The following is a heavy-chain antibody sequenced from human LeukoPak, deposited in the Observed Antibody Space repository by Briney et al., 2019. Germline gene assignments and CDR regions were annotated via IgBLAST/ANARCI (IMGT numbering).Heavy chain of an antibody. CDR1: GFTFSSYA. J-gene: IGHJ4*02. CDR3: ARGFCTSSSCYNDY. CDR2: MSFDVNNK. D-gene: IGHD2-2*02. Sequence: GGSLRLSCATSGFTFSSYAFHWVRQAPGKGLEWVATMSFDVNNKYYADSVRGRYTISRDNSKNTLYLQMNSLRAEDTAVYSCARGFCTSSSCYNDYWGQGTLVTVSS. V-gene: IGHV3-30*04.